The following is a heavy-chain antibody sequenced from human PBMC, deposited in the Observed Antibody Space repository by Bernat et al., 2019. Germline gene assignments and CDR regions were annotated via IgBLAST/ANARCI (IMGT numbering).Heavy chain of an antibody. D-gene: IGHD3-3*01. J-gene: IGHJ4*02. CDR1: RFTFSSYG. CDR3: AREPSGGITIFGTLDY. V-gene: IGHV3-30-3*01. CDR2: ISYDGSTK. Sequence: QVQLVESGGGVVQPGTSLRLSCAASRFTFSSYGIHWVRQAPGKGLEWVALISYDGSTKYFADSVKGRFTISRDNSKNTLYLQMNSLRAEDAAVYYCAREPSGGITIFGTLDYWGQGTLVTVSS.